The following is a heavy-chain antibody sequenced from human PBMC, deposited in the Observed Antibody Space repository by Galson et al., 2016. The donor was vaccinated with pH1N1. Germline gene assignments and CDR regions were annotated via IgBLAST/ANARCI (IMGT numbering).Heavy chain of an antibody. CDR1: GFTFSSFW. J-gene: IGHJ4*02. CDR3: ARAVGSGSSY. V-gene: IGHV3-7*01. D-gene: IGHD3-10*01. CDR2: IKEDGSEI. Sequence: SLRLSCAASGFTFSSFWMHWVRQAPGEGLEWVANIKEDGSEIYYVDSVKGRFTISRDNAKNSLYLQMNSLRAEDTAVYYCARAVGSGSSYWGQGILVTVSS.